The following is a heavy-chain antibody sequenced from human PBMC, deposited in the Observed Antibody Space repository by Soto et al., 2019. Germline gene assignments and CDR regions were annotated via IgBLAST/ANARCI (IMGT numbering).Heavy chain of an antibody. CDR2: INPNSGGT. D-gene: IGHD6-19*01. V-gene: IGHV1-2*04. J-gene: IGHJ5*02. CDR1: GYTFTGYY. Sequence: ASVKVSFKASGYTFTGYYMHWVRQAPGQGLEWMGWINPNSGGTNYAQKFQGWVTMTRDTSISTAYMELSRLRSDDTAVYYCAREKGSTLAVAGYNWFDPWGQGTLVTVSS. CDR3: AREKGSTLAVAGYNWFDP.